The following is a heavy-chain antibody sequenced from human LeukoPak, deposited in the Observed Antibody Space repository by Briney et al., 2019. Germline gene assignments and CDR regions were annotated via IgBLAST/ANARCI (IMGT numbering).Heavy chain of an antibody. V-gene: IGHV3-30*02. CDR1: GLTFTNHG. J-gene: IGHJ4*02. Sequence: GGSLRLSCVTSGLTFTNHGFHWLRQAAGKGLEWVAFVRNDGFDTYHSNSVKGRFSISRDDSRNTVYLQMNSLTAEDTALYYCARDRGKDCFGDWGQGTQVTVSS. D-gene: IGHD4-23*01. CDR2: VRNDGFDT. CDR3: ARDRGKDCFGD.